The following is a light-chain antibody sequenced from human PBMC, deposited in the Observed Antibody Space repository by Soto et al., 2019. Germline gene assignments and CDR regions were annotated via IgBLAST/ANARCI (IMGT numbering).Light chain of an antibody. Sequence: EIVLTQSPGTLSLSPGERATLSCRASQSVSSSYLAWYQQKPGQAPRLLIYDASTRAPGIPARFSGSGSGTELTLTISSLQSEDFAVYYCQQYNNWPQTFGQGTKVDI. V-gene: IGKV3-15*01. J-gene: IGKJ1*01. CDR1: QSVSSSY. CDR3: QQYNNWPQT. CDR2: DAS.